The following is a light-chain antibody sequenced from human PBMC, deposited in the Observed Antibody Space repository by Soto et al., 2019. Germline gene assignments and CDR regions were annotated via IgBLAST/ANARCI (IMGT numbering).Light chain of an antibody. CDR2: DNN. J-gene: IGLJ3*02. V-gene: IGLV1-51*01. CDR3: GTWDSSLSTVV. Sequence: QSVLTQPPSVSAAPGQKVTISCSGSSSNIGNNYVSWYQRLPGTAPKLLIYDNNKRPSGIPDRISGSKSGTSATLGITGLQTGDEADYYCGTWDSSLSTVVFGGGTQLTVL. CDR1: SSNIGNNY.